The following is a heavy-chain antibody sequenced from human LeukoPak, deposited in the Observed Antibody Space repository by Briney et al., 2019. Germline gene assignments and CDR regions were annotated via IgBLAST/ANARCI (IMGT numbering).Heavy chain of an antibody. J-gene: IGHJ4*02. CDR3: ARGRSYDFWSDPSTFDY. D-gene: IGHD3-3*01. CDR1: GYTFTSYG. V-gene: IGHV1-18*01. Sequence: ASVKVSCKASGYTFTSYGISWVRQAPGQGLEWMGWISAYNGNTNYAQKFQGRVTITRDTSISTAYMELRSLRSEDTAVYYCARGRSYDFWSDPSTFDYWGQGTLVTVSS. CDR2: ISAYNGNT.